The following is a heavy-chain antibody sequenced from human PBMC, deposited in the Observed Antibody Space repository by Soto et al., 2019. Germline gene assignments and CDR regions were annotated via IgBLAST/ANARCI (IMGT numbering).Heavy chain of an antibody. CDR1: GYTFTSYG. CDR2: ISAYNGNT. J-gene: IGHJ4*02. V-gene: IGHV1-18*01. CDR3: ARNYDFWSGNYYFDY. D-gene: IGHD3-3*01. Sequence: GASVKVSCKASGYTFTSYGISWVRQAPGQGLEWMGWISAYNGNTNYAQKLQGRVTMTTDTSTSTAYMELRSLRSDDTAVYYCARNYDFWSGNYYFDYWGQGTLVTVSS.